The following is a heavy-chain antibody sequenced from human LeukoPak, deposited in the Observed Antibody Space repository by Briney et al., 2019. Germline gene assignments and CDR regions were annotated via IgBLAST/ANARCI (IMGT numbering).Heavy chain of an antibody. CDR2: SIPIFGTT. V-gene: IGHV1-69*05. CDR3: ARDPVRGWPSAEYFQH. J-gene: IGHJ1*01. Sequence: LVQSGAEVKKPGSLVNVSCKASGGTFSSYAISWVRQAPGQGLEWMGGSIPIFGTTKCAKKFQGRVTIPTDESTSTAYMELSSLRSEDTAVYYCARDPVRGWPSAEYFQHWGQGTLVTVSS. CDR1: GGTFSSYA. D-gene: IGHD6-19*01.